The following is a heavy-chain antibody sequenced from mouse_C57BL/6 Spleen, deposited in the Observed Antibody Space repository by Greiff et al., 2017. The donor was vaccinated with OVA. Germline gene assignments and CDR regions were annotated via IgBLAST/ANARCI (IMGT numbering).Heavy chain of an antibody. CDR1: GYAFSSYW. D-gene: IGHD3-2*02. J-gene: IGHJ3*01. CDR2: IYPGDGDT. V-gene: IGHV1-80*01. CDR3: ALDSAGYVAY. Sequence: QVQLKQSGAGLVKPGASVKISCKASGYAFSSYWMTWVKQRPGQGLEWIGPIYPGDGDTNYTGKFKDKATLTADKSSSTGYMQLSSLTSEDSAVYFCALDSAGYVAYWGQGTLVTVSA.